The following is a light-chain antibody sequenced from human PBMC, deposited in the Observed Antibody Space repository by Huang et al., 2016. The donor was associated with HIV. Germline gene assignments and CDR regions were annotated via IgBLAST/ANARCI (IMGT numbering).Light chain of an antibody. CDR2: SAS. V-gene: IGKV1-12*01. CDR1: QDISIW. J-gene: IGKJ5*01. Sequence: DIQMTQSPSSVSASEGDTVTITCRASQDISIWLACYQQKPREAPTLLIHSASILVSGVPSRFSGSGSGTNFSLTINGLRPDDFATYYCLQADISPRSFGQGTRLDIQ. CDR3: LQADISPRS.